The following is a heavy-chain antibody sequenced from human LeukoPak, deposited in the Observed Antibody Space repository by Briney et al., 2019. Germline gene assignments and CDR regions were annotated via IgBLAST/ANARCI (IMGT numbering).Heavy chain of an antibody. CDR2: FSGSGGST. Sequence: GGSLRLSCAASGFTFSSYAMSWVRQAPGKGLEWVSAFSGSGGSTYYADSVKGRFTISRDNSKNTLYLQMNSLRAENTAVYYCAKSIRVVPAATDAFDIWGQGTMVTVSS. V-gene: IGHV3-23*01. CDR1: GFTFSSYA. J-gene: IGHJ3*02. CDR3: AKSIRVVPAATDAFDI. D-gene: IGHD2-2*01.